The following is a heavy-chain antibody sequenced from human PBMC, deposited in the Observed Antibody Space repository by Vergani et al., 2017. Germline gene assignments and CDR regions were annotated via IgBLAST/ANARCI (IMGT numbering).Heavy chain of an antibody. CDR2: ISARYPST. CDR3: ARLSYDTTPYLQGGYDC. D-gene: IGHD3-22*01. Sequence: EVQLLQSGGGVIQPGGSVRLSCAASGFTFSACPMTWVRQAPGKGLEWVSAISARYPSTYYADSVKGRFTISRDNSQNMLYLQMNGLRAEDTAVYYCARLSYDTTPYLQGGYDCWGQGTLVSVSS. J-gene: IGHJ4*02. CDR1: GFTFSACP. V-gene: IGHV3-23*01.